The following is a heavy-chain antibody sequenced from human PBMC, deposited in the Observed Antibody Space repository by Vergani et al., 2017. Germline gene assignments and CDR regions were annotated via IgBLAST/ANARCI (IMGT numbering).Heavy chain of an antibody. J-gene: IGHJ4*02. D-gene: IGHD3-22*01. CDR3: ATEYSYDSSGRRYTDY. V-gene: IGHV1-2*02. CDR2: INPNSGGT. CDR1: GYTFTGYY. Sequence: QVQLVQSGAEGKKPGASVKVSCKASGYTFTGYYMHWVRQAPGQGLEWMGWINPNSGGTNYAQKFQGRVTMTRDTSISTAYMELSRLRSDDTAVYYCATEYSYDSSGRRYTDYWGQGTLVTVSS.